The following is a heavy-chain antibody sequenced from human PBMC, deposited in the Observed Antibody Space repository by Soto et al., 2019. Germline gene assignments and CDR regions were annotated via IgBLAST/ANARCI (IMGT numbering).Heavy chain of an antibody. Sequence: ASVKVSCKASGGTFSSYAISWVRQAPGQGLEWMGGIIPIFGTANYAQKFQGRVTITADESTSTAYMELSSLRSEDTAVYYCASFSGVGDYYYYGMDVWGQGTTVTGSS. V-gene: IGHV1-69*13. J-gene: IGHJ6*02. CDR2: IIPIFGTA. D-gene: IGHD2-15*01. CDR3: ASFSGVGDYYYYGMDV. CDR1: GGTFSSYA.